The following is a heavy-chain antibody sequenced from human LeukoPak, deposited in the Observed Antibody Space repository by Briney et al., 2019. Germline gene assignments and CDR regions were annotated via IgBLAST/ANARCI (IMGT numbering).Heavy chain of an antibody. CDR2: ISAYNGNT. CDR3: ARDEAIRYGMDV. Sequence: ALVKVSCKASGYTFTSYGISWVRQAPGQGLEWMGWISAYNGNTNYAQKLQGRVTMTTDTSTITAYMELRSLRSDDTAVYYCARDEAIRYGMDVWGQGTTVTVSS. D-gene: IGHD2-2*02. CDR1: GYTFTSYG. V-gene: IGHV1-18*01. J-gene: IGHJ6*02.